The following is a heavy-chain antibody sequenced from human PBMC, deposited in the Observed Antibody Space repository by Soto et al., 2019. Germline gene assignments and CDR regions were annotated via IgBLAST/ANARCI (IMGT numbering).Heavy chain of an antibody. Sequence: SETLSLTCTVSGGSISSYYWSWIRQPPGKGLEWIGYIYYSGSTNYNPSLKSRVTISVDTSKNQFSLKLSSVTAADTAVYYCARDGEYSGYDLVSAFAIWGQGTMVTVS. D-gene: IGHD5-12*01. V-gene: IGHV4-59*01. CDR3: ARDGEYSGYDLVSAFAI. CDR1: GGSISSYY. J-gene: IGHJ3*02. CDR2: IYYSGST.